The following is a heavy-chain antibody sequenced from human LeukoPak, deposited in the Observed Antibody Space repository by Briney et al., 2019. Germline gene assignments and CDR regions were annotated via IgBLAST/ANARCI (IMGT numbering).Heavy chain of an antibody. J-gene: IGHJ4*02. D-gene: IGHD2-15*01. CDR3: AQKGGTDH. CDR2: ISSSSSSITTI. V-gene: IGHV3-48*02. Sequence: PGGSLRLSCAASGFTFSSYSMNWVRQAPGKGLEWVSYISSSSSSITTIHYAESVKGRFTVSRDNAKNSLYLQMSSLRNEDTAIYYCAQKGGTDHWGQGTLVTVSS. CDR1: GFTFSSYS.